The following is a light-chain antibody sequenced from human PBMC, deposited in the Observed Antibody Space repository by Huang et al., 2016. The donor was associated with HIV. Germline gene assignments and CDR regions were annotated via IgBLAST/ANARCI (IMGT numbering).Light chain of an antibody. V-gene: IGKV1-39*01. J-gene: IGKJ2*01. CDR2: SAS. Sequence: DIQMTQSPFSLSASVGDRVTITCRASQSISSYLNWYQQKPGKAPKILIYSASTLQSVIPSSFSGSGAGTDFTLTITSLQPEDFATYYCQQTYIIPITFGQGTKLEIK. CDR1: QSISSY. CDR3: QQTYIIPIT.